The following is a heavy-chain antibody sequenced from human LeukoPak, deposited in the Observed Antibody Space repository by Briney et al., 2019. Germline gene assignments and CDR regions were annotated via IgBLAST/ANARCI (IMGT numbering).Heavy chain of an antibody. CDR2: INPNSGGT. Sequence: ASVTVSFKASVYTFTYYYLHWVRQAPGQGLEWMGWINPNSGGTNYAQKFQGRVTMTRDTSIRTAYMELSRLRSDDTAVYYCARGAVVATLGWFDPWGQGTLVTVSS. J-gene: IGHJ5*02. CDR1: VYTFTYYY. D-gene: IGHD2-15*01. CDR3: ARGAVVATLGWFDP. V-gene: IGHV1-2*02.